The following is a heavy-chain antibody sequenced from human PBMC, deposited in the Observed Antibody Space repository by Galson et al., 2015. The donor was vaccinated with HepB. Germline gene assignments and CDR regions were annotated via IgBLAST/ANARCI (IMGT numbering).Heavy chain of an antibody. J-gene: IGHJ4*02. Sequence: SLRLSCAASGFTFRTYNMNWVRQAPGKGLEWIAYISSSDGDIYYADSVKGRFTISRDSVKNSLYLQMNSLRAEDTAVYYCASSGNNYLGYWGQGILVTVSS. CDR2: ISSSDGDI. D-gene: IGHD1-26*01. V-gene: IGHV3-48*01. CDR1: GFTFRTYN. CDR3: ASSGNNYLGY.